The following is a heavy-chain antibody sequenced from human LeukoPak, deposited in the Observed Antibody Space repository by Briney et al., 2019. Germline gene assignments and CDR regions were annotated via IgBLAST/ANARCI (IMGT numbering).Heavy chain of an antibody. Sequence: GGSLRLSCAASGFTFSNYVMHWVRQVPGKGLEWVSAITGSGASTYYADSVKGRFTISRDNSKNTLYLQVNSLRAEDTAVYYCAKHSSGYYYKRDPIYFDYWGQGTLVTVSS. D-gene: IGHD3-22*01. V-gene: IGHV3-23*01. CDR3: AKHSSGYYYKRDPIYFDY. J-gene: IGHJ4*02. CDR2: ITGSGAST. CDR1: GFTFSNYV.